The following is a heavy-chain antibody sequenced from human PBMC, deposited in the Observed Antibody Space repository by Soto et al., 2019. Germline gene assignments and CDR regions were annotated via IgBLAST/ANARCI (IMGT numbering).Heavy chain of an antibody. D-gene: IGHD5-12*01. Sequence: ASVKVSCKASGYTFTGYYMHWVRQAPGQGLGWMGWINPNSGGTNYAQKFQGWVTMTRDTSISTAYMELSRLRSDDTAVYYCARNSGYDSLTYDYWGQGTLVTVSS. CDR1: GYTFTGYY. J-gene: IGHJ4*02. V-gene: IGHV1-2*04. CDR3: ARNSGYDSLTYDY. CDR2: INPNSGGT.